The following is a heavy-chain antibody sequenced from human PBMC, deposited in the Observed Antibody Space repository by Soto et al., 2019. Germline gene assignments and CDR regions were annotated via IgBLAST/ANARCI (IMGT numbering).Heavy chain of an antibody. CDR2: IYYSGST. CDR1: GGSISSYY. V-gene: IGHV4-59*01. J-gene: IGHJ4*02. Sequence: SETLSLTCTVSGGSISSYYWSWIRQPPGKGLEWIGYIYYSGSTNYNPSLKSRVTISVDTSKNQFSLKLSSVTAADTAVYYCARTLYSYGPRFDYWGQGALVTVSS. D-gene: IGHD5-18*01. CDR3: ARTLYSYGPRFDY.